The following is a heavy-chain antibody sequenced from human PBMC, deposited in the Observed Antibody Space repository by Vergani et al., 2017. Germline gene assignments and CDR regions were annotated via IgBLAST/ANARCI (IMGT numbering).Heavy chain of an antibody. CDR1: GGSFSGYY. D-gene: IGHD3-22*01. CDR2: INHSGST. Sequence: QVQLQQWGAGLLKPSETLSLTCAVYGGSFSGYYWSWIRQPPGKGLEWIGEINHSGSTNYNPSLKSRVTISVDTSKNQFSLKLSSVTAAETAVYYCARGLLLSSGYYRDYWGQGTLVTVSS. CDR3: ARGLLLSSGYYRDY. V-gene: IGHV4-34*01. J-gene: IGHJ4*02.